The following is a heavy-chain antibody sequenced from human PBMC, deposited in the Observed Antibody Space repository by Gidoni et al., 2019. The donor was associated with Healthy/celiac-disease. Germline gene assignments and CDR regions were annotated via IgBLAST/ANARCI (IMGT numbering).Heavy chain of an antibody. Sequence: QVQLVQSGAEVKKPGSSVKVSCTASGGTFSSYAISWVRQATGQGLEWMGGIIPILGTANYAQKFQGRVTITADESTSTAYMELSSLRAEDTAVYYCARDTVAVAGTEGMDVWGQGTTVTVSS. CDR3: ARDTVAVAGTEGMDV. J-gene: IGHJ6*02. CDR1: GGTFSSYA. V-gene: IGHV1-69*01. CDR2: IIPILGTA. D-gene: IGHD6-19*01.